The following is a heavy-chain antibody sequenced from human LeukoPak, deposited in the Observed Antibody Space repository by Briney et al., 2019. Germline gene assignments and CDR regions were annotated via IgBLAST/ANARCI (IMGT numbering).Heavy chain of an antibody. Sequence: ASVKVSCKASGYTFTSYYMHWVRQAPGQGLEWMGIINPSGGSTSYAQKFQGRVTMTRDMSTSTVYMELSSLRSEDTAVYYCARGPEYSGSSFFPDPDYYYYYYMDVWGKGTTVTVSS. D-gene: IGHD6-6*01. V-gene: IGHV1-46*01. CDR1: GYTFTSYY. CDR3: ARGPEYSGSSFFPDPDYYYYYYMDV. J-gene: IGHJ6*03. CDR2: INPSGGST.